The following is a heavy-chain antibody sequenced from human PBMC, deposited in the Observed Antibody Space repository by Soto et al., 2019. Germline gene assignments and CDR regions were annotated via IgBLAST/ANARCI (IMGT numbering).Heavy chain of an antibody. Sequence: GGSLRLSCAASGFTFSSYSMNWVRQAPGKGLEWVSYISSSSSTIYYADSVKGRFTISRDNAKNSLYLQMNSLRAEDTAVYYCARGYYDILTGYYFFDYWGQGTLVTVSS. V-gene: IGHV3-48*01. D-gene: IGHD3-9*01. CDR3: ARGYYDILTGYYFFDY. J-gene: IGHJ4*02. CDR2: ISSSSSTI. CDR1: GFTFSSYS.